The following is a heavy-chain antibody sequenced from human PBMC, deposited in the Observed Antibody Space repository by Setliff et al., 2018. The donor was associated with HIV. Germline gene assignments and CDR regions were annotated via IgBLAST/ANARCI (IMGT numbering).Heavy chain of an antibody. CDR1: GFTFSNAW. CDR2: ISPSSSTL. J-gene: IGHJ5*02. V-gene: IGHV3-48*01. CDR3: VRDRGTGTWYEGNCFDP. D-gene: IGHD6-13*01. Sequence: GGSLRLSCAASGFTFSNAWMSWVRQAPGKGLEWVSYISPSSSTLYFADSVKGRFTISRDNSKNTVSLQMNSLRPEDTAVYYCVRDRGTGTWYEGNCFDPWGQGTLVTVSS.